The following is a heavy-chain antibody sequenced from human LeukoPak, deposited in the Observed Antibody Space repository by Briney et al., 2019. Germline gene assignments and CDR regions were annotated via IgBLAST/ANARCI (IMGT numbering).Heavy chain of an antibody. CDR3: TREKFGDYHNWFDP. CDR1: GFTFSDHH. Sequence: AGGSLRLSCVASGFTFSDHHMDWVRQAPGKGLEWVGRVKIRADSYTTEYAASVTGRFTISKDDSKSSLYLKMNGLKTEDTAVYYCTREKFGDYHNWFDPWGQGTLVTVSS. V-gene: IGHV3-72*01. D-gene: IGHD4-17*01. J-gene: IGHJ5*02. CDR2: VKIRADSYTT.